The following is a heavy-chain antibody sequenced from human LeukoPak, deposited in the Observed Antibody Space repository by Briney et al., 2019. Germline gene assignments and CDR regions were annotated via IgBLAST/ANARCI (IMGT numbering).Heavy chain of an antibody. CDR2: ITSSGSTI. CDR1: GFTFSDYY. CDR3: ARDPGYYYGSGGYYNTAP. J-gene: IGHJ5*02. Sequence: GGSLRLSCAASGFTFSDYYMSWIRQAPGKGLEWVSYITSSGSTIYYADSVKGRFIISRDNAKNSLYLQMNSLRVEDTAVYYCARDPGYYYGSGGYYNTAPWGQGTLVTVSS. D-gene: IGHD3-10*01. V-gene: IGHV3-11*01.